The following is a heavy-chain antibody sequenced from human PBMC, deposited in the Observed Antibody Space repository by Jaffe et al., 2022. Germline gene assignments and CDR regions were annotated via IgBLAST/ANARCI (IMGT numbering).Heavy chain of an antibody. CDR3: ARDGFMITIGGVISIDAIDI. D-gene: IGHD3-16*02. CDR2: IKEDGSEK. V-gene: IGHV3-7*01. J-gene: IGHJ3*02. CDR1: GFTFSSYW. Sequence: EVQLVESGGGLVQPGGSLRLSCGASGFTFSSYWMTWVRQAPGKGLEWVANIKEDGSEKYYVDSVKGRFTISRDNAKNSLYLQMNSLRAEDTAVYYCARDGFMITIGGVISIDAIDIWGQGTMVTVSS.